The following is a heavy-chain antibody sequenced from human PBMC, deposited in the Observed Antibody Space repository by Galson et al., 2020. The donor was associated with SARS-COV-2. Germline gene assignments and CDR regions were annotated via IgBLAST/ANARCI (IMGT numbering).Heavy chain of an antibody. D-gene: IGHD5-12*01. Sequence: GGSLRLSCAESGFTFSSYGMHWVRQAPGKGLEWVAVIWYDGSNKYYADSVKGRFTISRDNSKNTLYLQMNSLRAEDTAVYYCASQASYYYGMDVWGQGTTVTVSS. CDR3: ASQASYYYGMDV. CDR1: GFTFSSYG. J-gene: IGHJ6*02. CDR2: IWYDGSNK. V-gene: IGHV3-33*01.